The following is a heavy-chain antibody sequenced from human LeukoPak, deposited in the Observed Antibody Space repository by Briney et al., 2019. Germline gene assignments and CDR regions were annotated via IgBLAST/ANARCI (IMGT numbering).Heavy chain of an antibody. J-gene: IGHJ5*02. CDR2: MNPNSGNT. Sequence: ASVKVSCKASGYTFTSYDINWVRQATGQGLEWMGWMNPNSGNTGYAQKFQGRVTMTRNTSISTAYMELSSLRSEDTAVYYCSRDGRLRGRSNSWLPWGQGTLVTVSS. CDR1: GYTFTSYD. CDR3: SRDGRLRGRSNSWLP. V-gene: IGHV1-8*01. D-gene: IGHD6-13*01.